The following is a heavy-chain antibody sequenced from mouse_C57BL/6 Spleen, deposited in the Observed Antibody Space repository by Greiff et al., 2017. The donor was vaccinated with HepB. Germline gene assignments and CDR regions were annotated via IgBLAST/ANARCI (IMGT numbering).Heavy chain of an antibody. CDR3: HYYGSSYAY. D-gene: IGHD1-1*01. V-gene: IGHV1-64*01. J-gene: IGHJ2*01. CDR1: GYTFTSYW. Sequence: VQLQQSGAELVKPGASVKLSCKASGYTFTSYWMHWVKQRPGQGLEWIGMIHPNSGSTNYNEKFKSKATLTVDKSSSTAYMQLSSLTSEDSAVYYCHYYGSSYAYWGQGTTLTVSS. CDR2: IHPNSGST.